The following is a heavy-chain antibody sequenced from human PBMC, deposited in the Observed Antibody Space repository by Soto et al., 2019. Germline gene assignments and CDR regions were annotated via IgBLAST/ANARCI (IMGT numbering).Heavy chain of an antibody. Sequence: QVQLVQSGAEVKKPGASVKVSCKASGYTFISYGISWVRQAPGQGLEWMGRISTYNGNTNYPQSLQGRLTMTTDTSTTTAYMELRSLRSDDTAVYYCARDPYHVLMVNAPNLYGMDVWGQGTTVTVSS. CDR2: ISTYNGNT. J-gene: IGHJ6*02. D-gene: IGHD2-8*01. CDR3: ARDPYHVLMVNAPNLYGMDV. V-gene: IGHV1-18*01. CDR1: GYTFISYG.